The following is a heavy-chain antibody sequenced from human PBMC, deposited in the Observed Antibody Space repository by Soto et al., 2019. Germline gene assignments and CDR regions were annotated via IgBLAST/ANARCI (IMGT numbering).Heavy chain of an antibody. CDR3: AKDLNDFWSGYYHYYYGMDV. V-gene: IGHV3-23*01. D-gene: IGHD3-3*01. CDR1: GFTFSSYA. CDR2: ISGSGGST. Sequence: GGSLRLSCAASGFTFSSYAMSWVRQAPGKGLEWVSAISGSGGSTYYADSVKGRFTISRDNSKNTLYLQMNSLRAEDTAVYYCAKDLNDFWSGYYHYYYGMDVWGQGTTVTVSS. J-gene: IGHJ6*02.